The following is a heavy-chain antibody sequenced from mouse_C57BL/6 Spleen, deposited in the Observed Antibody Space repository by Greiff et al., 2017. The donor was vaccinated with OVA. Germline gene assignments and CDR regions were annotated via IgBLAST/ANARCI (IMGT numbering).Heavy chain of an antibody. CDR3: ARSRSNLYAMDY. Sequence: EVQGVESGAELVKPGASVKLSCTASGFNIKDYYMHWVKQRTEQGLEWIGRIGPEDGETKYAPKFQGKATITADTSSNTAYLQLSSLTSEDTAVYYCARSRSNLYAMDYWGQGTSVTVSS. J-gene: IGHJ4*01. D-gene: IGHD2-5*01. V-gene: IGHV14-2*01. CDR1: GFNIKDYY. CDR2: IGPEDGET.